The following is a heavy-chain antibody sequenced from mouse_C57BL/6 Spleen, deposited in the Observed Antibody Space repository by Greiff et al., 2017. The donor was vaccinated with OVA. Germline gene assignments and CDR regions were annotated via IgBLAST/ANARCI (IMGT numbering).Heavy chain of an antibody. J-gene: IGHJ1*03. CDR1: GYAFSSYW. CDR2: IYPGDGDT. Sequence: QVQLQQSGAELVKPGASVKISCKASGYAFSSYWMNWVKQRPGQGLEWIGQIYPGDGDTNYNGKFKGKATLTADKSSSTAYMQLSSLTSEDSAVYFCARYPTTVVAPYWYFDVWGTGTTVTVSS. CDR3: ARYPTTVVAPYWYFDV. D-gene: IGHD1-1*01. V-gene: IGHV1-80*01.